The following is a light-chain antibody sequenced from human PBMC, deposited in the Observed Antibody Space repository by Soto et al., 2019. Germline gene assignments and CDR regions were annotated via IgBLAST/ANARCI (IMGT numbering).Light chain of an antibody. Sequence: QSALTQPASVSGSPGQSIPISCAGTSSDIGGYDYVSWYQQHPGKAPKGMIYEVSNRPSGVSNRFSGSKSGNTASLTIARLRQEGEGDYYRASLTSTTCYVLRTGQKVAVL. CDR2: EVS. CDR3: ASLTSTTCYV. J-gene: IGLJ1*01. V-gene: IGLV2-14*01. CDR1: SSDIGGYDY.